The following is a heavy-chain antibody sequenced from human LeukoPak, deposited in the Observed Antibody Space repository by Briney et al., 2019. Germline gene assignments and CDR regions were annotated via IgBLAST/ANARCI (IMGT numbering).Heavy chain of an antibody. CDR2: IRYDGSNK. CDR3: AKDLAGSSAPDAFDI. V-gene: IGHV3-30*02. J-gene: IGHJ3*02. CDR1: GFTFSSYG. D-gene: IGHD6-13*01. Sequence: GGSLRLSCAASGFTFSSYGMHWVRQAPGKGLEWVAFIRYDGSNKYYADSVKGRFTISRDHSKNTLYLQMNSLRAEDTAVYYCAKDLAGSSAPDAFDIWGQGTMVTVSS.